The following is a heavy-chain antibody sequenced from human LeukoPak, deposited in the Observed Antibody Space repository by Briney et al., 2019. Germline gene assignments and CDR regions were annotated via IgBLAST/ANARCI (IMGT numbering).Heavy chain of an antibody. CDR1: GFTFSSYA. J-gene: IGHJ4*02. V-gene: IGHV3-64*01. D-gene: IGHD6-19*01. Sequence: GGALRLSCAAAGFTFSSYAMHWVRQAPGKGLEYVSAISSNGGSTYYANSVKGRFTISRDNSKNTLYLQMGSLRAEDTAVYYCARARSSSGWLDYWGQGTLVTVSS. CDR3: ARARSSSGWLDY. CDR2: ISSNGGST.